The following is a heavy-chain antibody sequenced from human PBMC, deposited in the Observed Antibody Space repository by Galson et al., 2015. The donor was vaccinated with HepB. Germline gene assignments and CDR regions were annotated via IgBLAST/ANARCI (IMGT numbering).Heavy chain of an antibody. V-gene: IGHV3-48*04. CDR1: GITFSSYN. CDR3: AGGVVTGIDRYYYYIMDV. Sequence: SLRLSCAASGITFSSYNMNWVRQAPGKGLEWVSYISTSSSTIYYADSVKGRFTISRDNAKNSLYLQMNSLRAEDTAVYYCAGGVVTGIDRYYYYIMDVWGQGTTVTVSS. J-gene: IGHJ6*02. D-gene: IGHD2-21*02. CDR2: ISTSSSTI.